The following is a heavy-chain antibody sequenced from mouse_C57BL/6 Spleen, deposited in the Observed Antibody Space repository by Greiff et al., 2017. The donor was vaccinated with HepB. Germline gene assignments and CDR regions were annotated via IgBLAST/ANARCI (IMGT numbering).Heavy chain of an antibody. CDR3: AREGYYGSSYTFAY. J-gene: IGHJ3*01. CDR2: ISYDGSN. Sequence: EVKLMESGPGLVKPSQSLSLTCSVTGYSITSGYYWNWIRQFPGNKLEWMGYISYDGSNNYNPSLKNRISITRDTSKNQFFLKLNSVTTEDTATYYCAREGYYGSSYTFAYWGQGTLVTVSA. D-gene: IGHD1-1*01. V-gene: IGHV3-6*01. CDR1: GYSITSGYY.